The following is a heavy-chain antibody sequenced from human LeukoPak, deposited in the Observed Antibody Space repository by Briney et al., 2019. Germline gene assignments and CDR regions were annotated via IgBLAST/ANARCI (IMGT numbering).Heavy chain of an antibody. V-gene: IGHV3-21*01. Sequence: GGSLRLSCAASGFTFSSYSMNWVRQAPGKGLEWVSSISSSSSYIYYADSVKCRFTISRDNAKNSLYPQMNRLRAEDTAVYYCAREGYCSSTSCYLSIHYYYMDVWGKGTTVTVSS. CDR3: AREGYCSSTSCYLSIHYYYMDV. CDR1: GFTFSSYS. D-gene: IGHD2-2*01. J-gene: IGHJ6*03. CDR2: ISSSSSYI.